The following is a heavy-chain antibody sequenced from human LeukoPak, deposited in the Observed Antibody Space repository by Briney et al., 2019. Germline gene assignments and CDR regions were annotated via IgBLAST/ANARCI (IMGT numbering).Heavy chain of an antibody. CDR1: GGTFSSYA. Sequence: SVKVSCKASGGTFSSYAISWVRQAPGQGLEWMGGIIPIFGTANYAQKFRGRVTITADESTSTAYMELSSLRSEDTAVYYCARGRTFGGVIVSDFDYWGQGTLVTVSS. D-gene: IGHD3-16*02. CDR2: IIPIFGTA. J-gene: IGHJ4*02. V-gene: IGHV1-69*13. CDR3: ARGRTFGGVIVSDFDY.